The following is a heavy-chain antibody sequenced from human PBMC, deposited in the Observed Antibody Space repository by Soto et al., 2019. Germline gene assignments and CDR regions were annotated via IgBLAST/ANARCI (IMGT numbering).Heavy chain of an antibody. CDR1: GYTFTSYG. CDR2: ISAYNGNT. Sequence: ASVKVSCKASGYTFTSYGISWVRQAPGQGLEWMGWISAYNGNTNYAQKLQGRVTMTTDTSTSTAYMELRSLRSDDTAVYYCARVPSSGYYTVNWFDPWGQGTMVTVSS. J-gene: IGHJ5*02. D-gene: IGHD3-3*01. CDR3: ARVPSSGYYTVNWFDP. V-gene: IGHV1-18*01.